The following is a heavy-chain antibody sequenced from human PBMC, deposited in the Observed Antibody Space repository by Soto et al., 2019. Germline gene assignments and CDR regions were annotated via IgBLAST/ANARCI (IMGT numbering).Heavy chain of an antibody. CDR1: GGTFSSYP. CDR3: ARRDSHGYFRYFDN. Sequence: QVQLVQSRAEVKRPGSSVKVSCKASGGTFSSYPISWVRQAPGQGLEWMGGTNGNLGTGNYAQKFRGRLTITTDISTTTVYMELSSLTSEDTAVYYCARRDSHGYFRYFDNWGQGTLVTVSS. V-gene: IGHV1-69*06. CDR2: TNGNLGTG. D-gene: IGHD4-17*01. J-gene: IGHJ4*02.